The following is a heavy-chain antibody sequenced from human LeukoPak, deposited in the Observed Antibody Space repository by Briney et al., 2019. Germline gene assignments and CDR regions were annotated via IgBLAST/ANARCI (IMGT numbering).Heavy chain of an antibody. CDR3: ARGRDSSSWYAYYYYYYMDV. CDR2: INHSGST. D-gene: IGHD6-13*01. CDR1: GGSISSGYY. V-gene: IGHV4-34*01. Sequence: SGTLSLTCAVSGGSISSGYYWGWIRQPPGKGLEWIGEINHSGSTNYNPSLKSRVTISVDTSKNQFSLKLSSVTAADTAVYYCARGRDSSSWYAYYYYYYMDVWGKGTTVTVSS. J-gene: IGHJ6*03.